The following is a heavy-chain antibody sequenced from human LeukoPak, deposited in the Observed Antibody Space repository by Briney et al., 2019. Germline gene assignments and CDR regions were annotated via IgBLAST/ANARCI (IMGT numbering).Heavy chain of an antibody. Sequence: SETLSLTCTVSGGSINSYNWNRIRQPPGKGLEWIGYISYNGSPDYNPSFKSRVTMSVDTSQGQFSLRLSSVTAADTAVYYCARFRGTSSWHQEVFDYWGQGAPVTVSS. D-gene: IGHD2-15*01. CDR2: ISYNGSP. J-gene: IGHJ4*02. CDR1: GGSINSYN. V-gene: IGHV4-59*08. CDR3: ARFRGTSSWHQEVFDY.